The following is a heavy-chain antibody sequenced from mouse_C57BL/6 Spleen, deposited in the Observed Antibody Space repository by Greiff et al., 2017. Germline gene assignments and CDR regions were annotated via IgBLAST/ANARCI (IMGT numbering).Heavy chain of an antibody. D-gene: IGHD1-1*01. CDR1: GFNIKDDY. CDR3: TTGGGSSYFFAY. Sequence: VQLQQSGAELVRPGASVKLSCTASGFNIKDDYMHWVKQRPEQGLEWIGWIDPENGDTEYASKFQGKATITADTSSNTAYLQLSSLTSEDTAVYYCTTGGGSSYFFAYWGQGTLVTVSA. V-gene: IGHV14-4*01. CDR2: IDPENGDT. J-gene: IGHJ3*01.